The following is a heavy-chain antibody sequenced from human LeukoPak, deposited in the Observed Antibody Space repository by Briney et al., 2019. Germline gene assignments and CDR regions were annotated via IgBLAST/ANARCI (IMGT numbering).Heavy chain of an antibody. D-gene: IGHD2-15*01. CDR2: INPNSGGT. CDR3: ASVRYCSGGSCPNEEDWFDP. CDR1: GYTFTGYY. J-gene: IGHJ5*02. V-gene: IGHV1-2*06. Sequence: GASVKVSCKASGYTFTGYYMHWVRQAPGQGLEWMGRINPNSGGTNYAQKFQGRVTMTRDTSISTAYMELSRLRSDDTAVYYCASVRYCSGGSCPNEEDWFDPWGQGTLVTVSS.